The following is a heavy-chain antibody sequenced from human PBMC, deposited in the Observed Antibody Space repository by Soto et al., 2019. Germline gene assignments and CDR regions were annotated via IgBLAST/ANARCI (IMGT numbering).Heavy chain of an antibody. D-gene: IGHD2-15*01. CDR2: ISAYNGNT. CDR1: GYTFTSYG. J-gene: IGHJ4*02. Sequence: QVQLVQSGAEVKKPGASVKVSCKASGYTFTSYGISWVRQAPGQGLEWMGWISAYNGNTNYAQKLQGRVTMTTDTSTSTAYMELRSLRSDDTAVYYCARESAGYCSGGSCYSGVDYWGQGTLVTVSS. CDR3: ARESAGYCSGGSCYSGVDY. V-gene: IGHV1-18*01.